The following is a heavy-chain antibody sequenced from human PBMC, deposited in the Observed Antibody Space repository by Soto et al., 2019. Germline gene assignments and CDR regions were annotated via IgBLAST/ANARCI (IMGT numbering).Heavy chain of an antibody. V-gene: IGHV3-30*04. D-gene: IGHD7-27*01. Sequence: QVELVESGGGVVQPGTSLRLSCAASGFIFRNYAMHWVRQAPGKGLEWVADISYDERNIHYPDSVKGRFTISGDNSKNTLFLQMNNLRAEDTAVYYCARDNWGFDCWGQGTLVTVSS. CDR1: GFIFRNYA. CDR3: ARDNWGFDC. CDR2: ISYDERNI. J-gene: IGHJ4*02.